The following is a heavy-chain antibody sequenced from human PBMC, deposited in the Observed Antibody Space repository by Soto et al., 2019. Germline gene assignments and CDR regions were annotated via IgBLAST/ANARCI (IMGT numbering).Heavy chain of an antibody. CDR3: ARDLRGSSKDKHYYYYGMDV. D-gene: IGHD6-6*01. CDR2: ISYDGSNK. Sequence: GGSLRLSCAASGFTFSSYAMHWVRQAPGKWLEWVAVISYDGSNKYYADSVKGRFTSSRDNSKNTLYLQMNSLRAEDTAVYYCARDLRGSSKDKHYYYYGMDVWXQGTTATVSS. J-gene: IGHJ6*02. CDR1: GFTFSSYA. V-gene: IGHV3-30-3*01.